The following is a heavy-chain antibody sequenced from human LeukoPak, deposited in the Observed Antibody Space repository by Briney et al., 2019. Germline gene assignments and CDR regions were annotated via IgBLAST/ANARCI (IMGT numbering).Heavy chain of an antibody. Sequence: GGSLRLSCVASGFTFRNYGMNWVRQAPGKGLEWVSGISPGGDTPYYADSVKGRFTISRDNSKNTLYLQMNSLRAEDTAVYYCAKEPAAIFDPYYYYMDVWGKGTTVTISS. V-gene: IGHV3-23*01. J-gene: IGHJ6*03. CDR2: ISPGGDTP. CDR3: AKEPAAIFDPYYYYMDV. D-gene: IGHD2-2*01. CDR1: GFTFRNYG.